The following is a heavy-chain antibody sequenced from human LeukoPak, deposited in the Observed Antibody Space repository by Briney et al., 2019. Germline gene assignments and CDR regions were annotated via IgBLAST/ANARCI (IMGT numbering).Heavy chain of an antibody. J-gene: IGHJ5*02. Sequence: GGSLRLSCAASGFTFSSYWMSWVRQAPGKGLEWVANIKQDGSEKYYVDSVKGRFTISRDNAKNSLYLQMNSLRAEDTAVYYCARDRNIAAAGNWFDPWGQGTLVTVSS. CDR3: ARDRNIAAAGNWFDP. V-gene: IGHV3-7*01. D-gene: IGHD6-13*01. CDR2: IKQDGSEK. CDR1: GFTFSSYW.